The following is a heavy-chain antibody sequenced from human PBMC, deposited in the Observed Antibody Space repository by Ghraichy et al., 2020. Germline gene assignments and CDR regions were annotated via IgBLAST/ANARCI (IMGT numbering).Heavy chain of an antibody. CDR3: TRDRVGSSWYGGFDQ. CDR2: ISYDGSKQ. V-gene: IGHV3-30*04. Sequence: LSLTCAASGFPFDNYAMYWVRQAPGKGLEWVAVISYDGSKQYYADSVKGRFSISRDNSKNTLYLEMNNLGREDTAVYYCTRDRVGSSWYGGFDQWGQGTLVTVSS. CDR1: GFPFDNYA. D-gene: IGHD6-13*01. J-gene: IGHJ4*02.